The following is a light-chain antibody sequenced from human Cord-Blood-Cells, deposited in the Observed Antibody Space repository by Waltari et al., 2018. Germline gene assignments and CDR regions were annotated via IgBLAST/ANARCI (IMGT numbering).Light chain of an antibody. J-gene: IGKJ1*01. CDR3: LQANSFPWT. V-gene: IGKV1-12*01. CDR1: QGISSW. Sequence: DIQMTQSPSSVSASVGDRVTITCRASQGISSWLAWYQQKPGKAPKLLIYAASSLQSGVPSRFSGRGSVSVFPLAISSLPPDDFATFSCLQANSFPWTFGQGTEVVI. CDR2: AAS.